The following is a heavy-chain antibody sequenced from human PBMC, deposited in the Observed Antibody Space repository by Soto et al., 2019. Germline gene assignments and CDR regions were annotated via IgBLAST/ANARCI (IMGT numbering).Heavy chain of an antibody. CDR2: LIPISGTA. D-gene: IGHD3-22*01. CDR1: GVTFSNYG. V-gene: IGHV1-69*13. J-gene: IGHJ1*01. Sequence: ASVKVCCKASGVTFSNYGIAWVRQAPGQGLEWMGGLIPISGTANYSQKFQGRVTITADESTSTAYMELRSLRSEDTAVYYCARGPYGYYEKSVNYSAEYFQHWGPAPPVTVSS. CDR3: ARGPYGYYEKSVNYSAEYFQH.